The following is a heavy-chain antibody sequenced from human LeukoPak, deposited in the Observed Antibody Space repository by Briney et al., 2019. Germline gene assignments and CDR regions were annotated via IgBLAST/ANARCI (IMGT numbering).Heavy chain of an antibody. D-gene: IGHD1-14*01. CDR3: ARDFSGLRPNWFDP. CDR2: IFYSGST. J-gene: IGHJ5*02. CDR1: GGSISSSTYY. V-gene: IGHV4-39*02. Sequence: PSETLSLTCAVSGGSISSSTYYWGWIRQPPGGGLEWIGNIFYSGSTYFNPSLRSRVTMSVDTSKNQFSLKLSSVTAADTAVYYCARDFSGLRPNWFDPWGQGTLVTVSS.